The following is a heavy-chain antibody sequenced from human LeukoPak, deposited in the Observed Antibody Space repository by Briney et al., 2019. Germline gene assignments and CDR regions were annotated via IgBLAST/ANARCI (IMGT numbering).Heavy chain of an antibody. CDR3: ARRDISSGWSFDC. J-gene: IGHJ4*02. D-gene: IGHD6-19*01. V-gene: IGHV4-4*07. Sequence: PSETLSLTCTVSGGSISNYHWSWIRQPAGKGLEGIGQIHTSGSTNYNPPLKSRVTMSIDTPENQLSLTIRSVTAADTAVYYCARRDISSGWSFDCWGQGTLVTVSS. CDR1: GGSISNYH. CDR2: IHTSGST.